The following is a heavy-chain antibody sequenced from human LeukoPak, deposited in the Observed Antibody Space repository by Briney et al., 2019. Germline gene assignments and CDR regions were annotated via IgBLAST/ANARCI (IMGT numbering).Heavy chain of an antibody. CDR3: ARDAFYGDYPDY. CDR1: GFTFSDYY. J-gene: IGHJ4*02. CDR2: ISSSGSTI. Sequence: GGSLRLSCAASGFTFSDYYMSWIRKAPGKGLGRVSYISSSGSTIYYADSVKGRFTISRDNAKNSLYLQMNSLRAEDTAVYYCARDAFYGDYPDYWGQGTLVTVSS. D-gene: IGHD4-17*01. V-gene: IGHV3-11*04.